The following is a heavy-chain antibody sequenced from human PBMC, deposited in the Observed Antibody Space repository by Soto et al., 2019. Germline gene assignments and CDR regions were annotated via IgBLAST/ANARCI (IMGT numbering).Heavy chain of an antibody. CDR1: GYTFTSYD. D-gene: IGHD3-9*01. Sequence: ASVKVSCKASGYTFTSYDINWVRQATGQGLEWMGWMNPNSGNTGYAQKFQGRVTMTRNTSISTAYMELSSLRSEDTAVYYCAIQGYDILTGYYFDYWGQGTLVTVSS. J-gene: IGHJ4*02. CDR3: AIQGYDILTGYYFDY. V-gene: IGHV1-8*01. CDR2: MNPNSGNT.